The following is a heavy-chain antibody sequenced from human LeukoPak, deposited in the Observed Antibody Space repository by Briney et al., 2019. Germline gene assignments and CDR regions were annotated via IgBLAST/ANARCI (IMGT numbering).Heavy chain of an antibody. CDR1: GGTFSSYA. CDR3: ARESERIAARVVVINDFDY. V-gene: IGHV1-2*02. CDR2: INPNSGGT. Sequence: ASVKVSCKASGGTFSSYAISWVRQAPGQGLEWMGWINPNSGGTNYAQKFQGRVTMTRDTSISTAYMELSRLRSDDTAVYYCARESERIAARVVVINDFDYWGQGTLVTVSS. J-gene: IGHJ4*02. D-gene: IGHD6-6*01.